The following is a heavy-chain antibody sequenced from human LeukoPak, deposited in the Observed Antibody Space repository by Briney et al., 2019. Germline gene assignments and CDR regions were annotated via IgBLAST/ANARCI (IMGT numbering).Heavy chain of an antibody. CDR2: IYYSGST. CDR3: ARIKTARSRWLLLLLGAFDI. CDR1: GGSISSSSYY. Sequence: PSETLSLTCTVSGGSISSSSYYWGWIRQPPGKGLEWIGSIYYSGSTYYNPSLKSRVTISVDTSKNQFSLKLSSVTAADTAVYYCARIKTARSRWLLLLLGAFDIWGQGTMVTVSS. J-gene: IGHJ3*02. V-gene: IGHV4-39*07. D-gene: IGHD3-22*01.